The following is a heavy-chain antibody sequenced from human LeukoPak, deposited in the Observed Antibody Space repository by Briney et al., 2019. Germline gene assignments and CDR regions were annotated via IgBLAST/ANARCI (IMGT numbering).Heavy chain of an antibody. CDR2: INGDGSRT. V-gene: IGHV3-74*01. Sequence: GGSLRLSCAASGFTFSTNWMHWVRQAPGKGLVWVSRINGDGSRTNYADSVEGRFTISRDNAKNTVYLQMNSLRAEDTAVYYCARGATYAYYFDNWGQGILVTVSS. J-gene: IGHJ4*02. CDR3: ARGATYAYYFDN. D-gene: IGHD4-17*01. CDR1: GFTFSTNW.